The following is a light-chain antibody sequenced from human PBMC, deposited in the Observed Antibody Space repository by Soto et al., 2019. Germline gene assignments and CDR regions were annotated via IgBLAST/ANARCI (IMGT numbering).Light chain of an antibody. V-gene: IGKV1-33*01. CDR2: DVF. J-gene: IGKJ4*01. Sequence: DIQMTQSASSLPASVGDTVTISCQASQDISKYLNWFQQKPGKAPKLLIYDVFNVETGVPSRFSGRGSGTDFTLIISNLQPDDFATYYCQQYDQLPITFGGGTKVDI. CDR1: QDISKY. CDR3: QQYDQLPIT.